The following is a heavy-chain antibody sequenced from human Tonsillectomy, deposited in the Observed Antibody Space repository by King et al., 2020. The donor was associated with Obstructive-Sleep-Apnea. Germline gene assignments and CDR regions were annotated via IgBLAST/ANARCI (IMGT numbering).Heavy chain of an antibody. Sequence: VQLVESGGGLVQPGRSLRLSCAASGFTFDDYAMHWVRQAPGKGLEWVSGISWNSGSIGYADSVKGRFTISRDNAKNSLYLQMNSLRAEDTALYYCAKGRGSGSYYNFDYWGQGTLVTVSS. CDR3: AKGRGSGSYYNFDY. CDR2: ISWNSGSI. J-gene: IGHJ4*02. D-gene: IGHD3-10*01. CDR1: GFTFDDYA. V-gene: IGHV3-9*01.